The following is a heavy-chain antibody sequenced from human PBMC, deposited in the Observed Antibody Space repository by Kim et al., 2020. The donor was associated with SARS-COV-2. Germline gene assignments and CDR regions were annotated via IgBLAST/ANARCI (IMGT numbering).Heavy chain of an antibody. V-gene: IGHV3-13*01. J-gene: IGHJ2*01. D-gene: IGHD2-21*02. CDR3: ARSVCGGDCYNPFFDL. Sequence: SIKGLFTISRENARNSLYLQMNSLRAGDTAVYYCARSVCGGDCYNPFFDLWGRGTLVTVSS.